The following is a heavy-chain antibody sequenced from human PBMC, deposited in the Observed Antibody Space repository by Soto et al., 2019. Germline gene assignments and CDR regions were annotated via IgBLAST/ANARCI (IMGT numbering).Heavy chain of an antibody. Sequence: QVQLQESGPGLVKPSETLSLTCTVSGDSISSGNYYCAWIRQSPVKGLQWIGSIHASGRTNYNPSLNSRVSMSVDTSQRQFSLKLTSVTAADTAVYYCASLAGNGDRYFQHCGQGTLVSVSS. J-gene: IGHJ1*01. CDR3: ASLAGNGDRYFQH. V-gene: IGHV4-39*01. CDR1: GDSISSGNYY. D-gene: IGHD4-17*01. CDR2: IHASGRT.